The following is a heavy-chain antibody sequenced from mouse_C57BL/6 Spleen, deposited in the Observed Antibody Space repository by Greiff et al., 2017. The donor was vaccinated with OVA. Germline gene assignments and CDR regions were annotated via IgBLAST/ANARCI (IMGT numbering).Heavy chain of an antibody. Sequence: EVKLMESGGGLVKPGGSLKLSCAASGFTFSDYGMHWVRQAPEKGLEWVAYISSGSSTIYYADTVKGRFTISRDNAKNTLFLQMTSLSAEDTAMYYCARPPTVVAHWYFDVWGTGTTVTVSA. CDR3: ARPPTVVAHWYFDV. CDR2: ISSGSSTI. J-gene: IGHJ1*03. D-gene: IGHD1-1*01. V-gene: IGHV5-17*01. CDR1: GFTFSDYG.